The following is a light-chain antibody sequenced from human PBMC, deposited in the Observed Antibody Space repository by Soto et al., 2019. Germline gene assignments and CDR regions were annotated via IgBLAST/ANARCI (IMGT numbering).Light chain of an antibody. CDR3: AAWDDSLNGAV. J-gene: IGLJ2*01. CDR1: SSDVGGYDY. Sequence: QSALTQPPSASGSPGQSVTISCSGTSSDVGGYDYVSWYQQHPAKAPKLIIYEVTKRPSGIPDRFSGSKSGITASLTVSGLQAEDEADYYCAAWDDSLNGAVFGVGTKLTVL. CDR2: EVT. V-gene: IGLV2-8*01.